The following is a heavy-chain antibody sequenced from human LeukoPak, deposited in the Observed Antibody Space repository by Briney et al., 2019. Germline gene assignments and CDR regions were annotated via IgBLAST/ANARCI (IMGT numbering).Heavy chain of an antibody. Sequence: PSETLSLTCTVSGGSISNYYWSWIRQPAGMGLEWIGRIYASGSTNYNPSLKSRVTMSVDTSNNQFSLNLSSVTAADTAVYYCARTSARGAQFDYWGQGTLVTGSS. D-gene: IGHD3-10*01. CDR3: ARTSARGAQFDY. V-gene: IGHV4-4*07. CDR2: IYASGST. J-gene: IGHJ4*02. CDR1: GGSISNYY.